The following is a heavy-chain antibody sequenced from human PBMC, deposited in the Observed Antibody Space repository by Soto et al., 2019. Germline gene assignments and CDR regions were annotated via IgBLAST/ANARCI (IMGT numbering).Heavy chain of an antibody. CDR2: IYYSGST. CDR1: GGSISSSSYY. CDR3: ARLDVVVVAIDY. D-gene: IGHD2-15*01. J-gene: IGHJ4*02. V-gene: IGHV4-39*01. Sequence: PSETLSLTCTVSGGSISSSSYYWGWIRQPPGKGLEWIGSIYYSGSTYYNPSLKSRVTISVDTSKNQFSLKLSSVTAADTAVYYCARLDVVVVAIDYWGQGTLVTVSS.